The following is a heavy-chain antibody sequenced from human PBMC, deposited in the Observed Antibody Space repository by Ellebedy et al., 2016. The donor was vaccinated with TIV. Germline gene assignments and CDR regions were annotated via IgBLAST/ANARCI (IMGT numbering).Heavy chain of an antibody. CDR2: VSYDGSNK. CDR1: GFTFSSYA. Sequence: GGSLRLSXAASGFTFSSYAIHWVRQAPGKGLEWVALVSYDGSNKYYADSVKGRFTISGDNSENTVYLQMNSLRAEDTAVYYCARGASMTGYYGVDVWGQGTTVTVSS. J-gene: IGHJ6*02. D-gene: IGHD3-10*01. CDR3: ARGASMTGYYGVDV. V-gene: IGHV3-30-3*01.